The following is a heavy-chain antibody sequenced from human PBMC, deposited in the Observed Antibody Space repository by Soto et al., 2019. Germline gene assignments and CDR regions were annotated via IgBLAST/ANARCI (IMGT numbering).Heavy chain of an antibody. CDR3: ARRPAWQQLASYYYYGIDV. D-gene: IGHD6-13*01. CDR1: GFTFSSNY. Sequence: GGSLRLSCAASGFTFSSNYMSWVRQAPGKGLEWVSVIYSGGNTYYTDSVKGRFTISRDNAKNSLYLQMNSLRAEDTAVYYCARRPAWQQLASYYYYGIDVWGQGNTVTFSS. V-gene: IGHV3-53*01. J-gene: IGHJ6*02. CDR2: IYSGGNT.